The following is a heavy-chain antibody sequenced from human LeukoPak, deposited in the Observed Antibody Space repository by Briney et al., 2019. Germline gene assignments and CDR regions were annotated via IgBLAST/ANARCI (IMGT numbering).Heavy chain of an antibody. CDR3: ASSALPLGSGSYSVWIGFYMDV. J-gene: IGHJ6*03. D-gene: IGHD1-26*01. Sequence: GGSLRLSCGVSGFAFSNYWMTWVRQAPGKGLEWVTNIKQDASETFYVDSVRGRFTISRDNAKNSLYLQMNSLRAEDTAVYYCASSALPLGSGSYSVWIGFYMDVWGKGTTVTVSS. CDR2: IKQDASET. CDR1: GFAFSNYW. V-gene: IGHV3-7*01.